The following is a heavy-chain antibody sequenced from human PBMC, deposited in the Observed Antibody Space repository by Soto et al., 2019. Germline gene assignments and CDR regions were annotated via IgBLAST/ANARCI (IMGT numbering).Heavy chain of an antibody. CDR2: ISGDGRTT. V-gene: IGHV3-74*01. J-gene: IGHJ4*02. CDR3: ARGVPNCSSSSCYFDF. Sequence: LRLSCAASGFTFSSHWMNWVRQGPGKGLVWVSRISGDGRTTSHADSVKGRFTISRDNAKNTLYLQMNSLRVEDTAVYYCARGVPNCSSSSCYFDFWGQGILVTVS. CDR1: GFTFSSHW. D-gene: IGHD2-2*01.